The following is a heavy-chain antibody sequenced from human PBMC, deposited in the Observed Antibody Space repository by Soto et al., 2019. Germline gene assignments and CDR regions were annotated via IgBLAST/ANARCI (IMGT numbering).Heavy chain of an antibody. CDR1: GFTFSHFA. D-gene: IGHD2-15*01. V-gene: IGHV3-74*01. CDR3: AREIFY. CDR2: INSDGSST. Sequence: GGSLRLSCAASGFTFSHFALSWVRQAPEKGLEWVSSINSDGSSTSYADSVKGRFTISRDNAKNTLYLQMNSLRAEDTAVYYCAREIFYWGQGTLVTVSS. J-gene: IGHJ4*02.